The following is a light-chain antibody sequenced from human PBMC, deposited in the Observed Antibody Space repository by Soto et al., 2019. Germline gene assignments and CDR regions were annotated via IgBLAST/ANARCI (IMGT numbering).Light chain of an antibody. Sequence: QSVLTQPASVSGSPGQSITISCTGTSSDVGGYNYVSWYQQHPGKAPKLMIYDVSNRPSGVSNRFSGSKSGNTASLTISGLQAEDEADYYYSSYTSSSFVVFGGGTKLTVL. CDR3: SSYTSSSFVV. J-gene: IGLJ2*01. CDR2: DVS. V-gene: IGLV2-14*01. CDR1: SSDVGGYNY.